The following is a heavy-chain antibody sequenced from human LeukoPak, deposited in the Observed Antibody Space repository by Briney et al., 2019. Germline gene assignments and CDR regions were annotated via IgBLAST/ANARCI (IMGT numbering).Heavy chain of an antibody. CDR2: IWYDGSNK. CDR1: GFTFSSYG. V-gene: IGHV3-33*01. J-gene: IGHJ4*02. D-gene: IGHD3-10*01. Sequence: GGSLRLSCAASGFTFSSYGMHWVRQAPGKGLEWVAVIWYDGSNKYYADSVKGRFTISRDNSKNTLYLQMNSLRAEDTAVYYCARVGLWFGESMEDYWGQGTLVTVSS. CDR3: ARVGLWFGESMEDY.